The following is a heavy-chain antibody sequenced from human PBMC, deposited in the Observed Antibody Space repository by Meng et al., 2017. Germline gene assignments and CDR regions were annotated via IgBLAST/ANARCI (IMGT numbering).Heavy chain of an antibody. V-gene: IGHV3-33*01. CDR3: ARVFTMVRGGDVAFDI. J-gene: IGHJ3*02. D-gene: IGHD3-10*01. CDR1: GVTFSSYG. Sequence: SLKISCAASGVTFSSYGMHWVRQAPGKGLERVAVIWYDGSNKYYADSVKGRFTISRDNSKNTLYLQMNSLRAEDTAVYYCARVFTMVRGGDVAFDIWGQGTMVTVSS. CDR2: IWYDGSNK.